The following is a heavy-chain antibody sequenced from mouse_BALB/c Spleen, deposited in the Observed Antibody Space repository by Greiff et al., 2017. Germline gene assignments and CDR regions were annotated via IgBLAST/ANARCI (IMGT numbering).Heavy chain of an antibody. CDR3: ANHYYGYGFDY. Sequence: VQLQQSGPGLVKPSQSLSLTCSVTGYSITSGYYWNWIRQFPGNKLEWMGYISYDGSNNYNPSLKNRISITRDTSKNQFFLKLNSVTTEDTATYYCANHYYGYGFDYWGQGTTLTVSS. CDR2: ISYDGSN. J-gene: IGHJ2*01. CDR1: GYSITSGYY. D-gene: IGHD1-2*01. V-gene: IGHV3-6*02.